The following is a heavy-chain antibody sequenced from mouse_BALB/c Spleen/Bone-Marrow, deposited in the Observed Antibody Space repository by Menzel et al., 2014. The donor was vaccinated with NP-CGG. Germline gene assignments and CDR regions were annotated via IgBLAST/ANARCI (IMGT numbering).Heavy chain of an antibody. CDR1: GYSITSDYA. Sequence: VQLKESGPGLVKPSQSLSLPCTVTGYSITSDYAWNWIRQFPGNKLEWMGYISYSGSTSYNPSLKSRISITRDTSKNQFFLQLNSVTTEDTATYYCARWRDYYGSSYYWYFDVWGAGTTVTVSS. CDR3: ARWRDYYGSSYYWYFDV. J-gene: IGHJ1*01. D-gene: IGHD1-1*01. V-gene: IGHV3-2*02. CDR2: ISYSGST.